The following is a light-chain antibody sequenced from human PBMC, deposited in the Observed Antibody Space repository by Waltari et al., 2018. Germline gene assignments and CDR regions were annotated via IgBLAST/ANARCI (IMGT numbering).Light chain of an antibody. J-gene: IGKJ1*01. CDR3: QQYSDSPRT. Sequence: VMTQSPGTLSLSPGERATLSCMASQSVTRNYLAWYQQKPGQAPTLLIYGASTRATGVPDRFSGSGSGTDFTLTISRLEPEDFALYFCQQYSDSPRTFGQGTKVEIK. V-gene: IGKV3-20*01. CDR2: GAS. CDR1: QSVTRNY.